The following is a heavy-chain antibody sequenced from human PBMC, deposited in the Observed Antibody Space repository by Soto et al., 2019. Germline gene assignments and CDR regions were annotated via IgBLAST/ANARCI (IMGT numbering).Heavy chain of an antibody. V-gene: IGHV4-31*03. Sequence: PSETLSLTCTVSGGSISSGGYYWSWIRQYPGKGLECIGYIYYSGSTYYNPSLETRVTISLDTSKNQFSLNLSSVTAADTALYYCARETSWAFDIWGQGTMVTVSS. CDR3: ARETSWAFDI. CDR1: GGSISSGGYY. CDR2: IYYSGST. J-gene: IGHJ3*02. D-gene: IGHD6-6*01.